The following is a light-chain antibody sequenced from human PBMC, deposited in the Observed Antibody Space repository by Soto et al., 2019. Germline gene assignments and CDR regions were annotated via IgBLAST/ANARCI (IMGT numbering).Light chain of an antibody. J-gene: IGLJ2*01. CDR2: EDS. V-gene: IGLV2-23*01. CDR1: NSDVGTYNL. Sequence: QSVLTQPASVSGSPGQSITISCTGTNSDVGTYNLVSWYQQHPGKAPKLMIYEDSKRPSGVSNRFSGSRSGNTASLTISGLQAEDEADYYCCSYAGSSTPAVFGGGTKLTVL. CDR3: CSYAGSSTPAV.